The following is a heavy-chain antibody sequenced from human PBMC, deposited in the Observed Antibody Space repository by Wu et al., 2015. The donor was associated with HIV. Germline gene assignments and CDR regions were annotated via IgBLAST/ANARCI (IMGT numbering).Heavy chain of an antibody. CDR1: GGTFRSHG. CDR2: IIPIFGTS. D-gene: IGHD3-16*01. J-gene: IGHJ6*01. Sequence: QVQLVQSGAEVKKPGSSVKVSCKASGGTFRSHGTSWVRQAPGQGLEWMGGIIPIFGTSDYAQKFQSRVTLSTDESTSTAYMELRSLKSEDTAIYYCAREKLPDVMSEHFYYGVDVWGQGTTVIVSA. CDR3: AREKLPDVMSEHFYYGVDV. V-gene: IGHV1-69*05.